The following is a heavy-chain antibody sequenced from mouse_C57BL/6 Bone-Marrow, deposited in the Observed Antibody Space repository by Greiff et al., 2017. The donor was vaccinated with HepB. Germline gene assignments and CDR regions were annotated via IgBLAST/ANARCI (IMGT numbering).Heavy chain of an antibody. CDR2: ISDGGSYT. Sequence: EVKLMESGGGLVKPGGSLKLSCAASGFTFSSYAMSWVRQTPEKRLEWVATISDGGSYTYYPDNLKGLFTISRDKAKNNLYLQMSHLKSEDTAMYYCARDLITTVEVDYFYYWGQSTTLTVSS. V-gene: IGHV5-4*01. CDR3: ARDLITTVEVDYFYY. D-gene: IGHD1-1*01. CDR1: GFTFSSYA. J-gene: IGHJ2*01.